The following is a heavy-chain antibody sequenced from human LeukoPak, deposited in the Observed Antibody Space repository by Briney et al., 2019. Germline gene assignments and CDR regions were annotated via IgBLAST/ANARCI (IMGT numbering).Heavy chain of an antibody. CDR3: AREGLGFDY. CDR1: GFTFNNYP. D-gene: IGHD7-27*01. J-gene: IGHJ4*02. CDR2: ISHDGSDE. Sequence: GGSLRLSCTTSGFTFNNYPMHWVRQAPGKGLEWVAIISHDGSDENYADHVKGRFIISRDNSMKTLFLQMNSLRVDDTAVYYCAREGLGFDYWGQGTLVTVSS. V-gene: IGHV3-30*04.